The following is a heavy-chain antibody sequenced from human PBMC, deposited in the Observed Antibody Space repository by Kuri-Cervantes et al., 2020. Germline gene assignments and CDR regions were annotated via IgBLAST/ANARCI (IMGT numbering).Heavy chain of an antibody. D-gene: IGHD2-2*01. J-gene: IGHJ4*02. Sequence: ASVKVSCKASGYTFTSYAMHWVRQAPGQRLEWMGWINAGNGNTKYSQKFQGRVTITRDTSASTAYMELRSLRSDDTAVYYCANTLRGPAADLYYFDYWGQGTLVTVSS. CDR1: GYTFTSYA. CDR3: ANTLRGPAADLYYFDY. V-gene: IGHV1-3*01. CDR2: INAGNGNT.